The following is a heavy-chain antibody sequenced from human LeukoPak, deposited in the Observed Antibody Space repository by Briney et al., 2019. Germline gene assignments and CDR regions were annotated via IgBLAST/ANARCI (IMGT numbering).Heavy chain of an antibody. CDR3: ARDGPVTMVRGVISP. CDR1: GYTISSGYY. V-gene: IGHV4-38-2*02. Sequence: PSETLSLTCAVTGYTISSGYYWGWIRPPPGKGMERIGCIYHSGSTYYNPSLKSRVTIAVDTSKIQFSLKLSSVTAADTAVYYCARDGPVTMVRGVISPWGQGTLVTVSS. CDR2: IYHSGST. D-gene: IGHD3-10*01. J-gene: IGHJ5*02.